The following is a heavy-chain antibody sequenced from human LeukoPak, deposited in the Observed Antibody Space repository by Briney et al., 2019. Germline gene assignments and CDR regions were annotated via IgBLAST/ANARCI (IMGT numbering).Heavy chain of an antibody. CDR2: ISGSGDTK. CDR3: AKSRGRAVAFAFDY. D-gene: IGHD6-19*01. V-gene: IGHV3-23*01. J-gene: IGHJ4*02. CDR1: GFTSTTYA. Sequence: GGSLRLSCAASGFTSTTYAMTWVRQAPGKGLEWVSSISGSGDTKNYADSVKGRFTISRDNSKITLFLQMNRLRAEDTAIYYCAKSRGRAVAFAFDYWGRGTLVTVSS.